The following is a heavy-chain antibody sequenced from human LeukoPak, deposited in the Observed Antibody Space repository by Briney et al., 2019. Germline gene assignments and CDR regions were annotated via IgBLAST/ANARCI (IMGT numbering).Heavy chain of an antibody. D-gene: IGHD3-22*01. CDR2: IYSGGST. J-gene: IGHJ1*01. V-gene: IGHV3-66*01. CDR3: AREGGDTYYYDSSGYSEYFQH. CDR1: GFTVSSNY. Sequence: GGSLRLSCAASGFTVSSNYMSWVRQAPGKGLEWVPVIYSGGSTYYADSVKGRFTISRDNSKNTLYLQINSLRAEDTAVYYCAREGGDTYYYDSSGYSEYFQHWGQGTLVTVSS.